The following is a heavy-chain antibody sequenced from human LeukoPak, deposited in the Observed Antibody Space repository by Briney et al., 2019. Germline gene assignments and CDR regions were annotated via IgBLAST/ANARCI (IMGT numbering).Heavy chain of an antibody. CDR1: GFTFSSYA. J-gene: IGHJ4*02. CDR3: AKDIAVAGYYFDY. CDR2: ISGSGGST. V-gene: IGHV3-23*01. D-gene: IGHD6-19*01. Sequence: GGSLRLSCAASGFTFSSYAMSRVRQAPGKGLEWVSAISGSGGSTYYADSVKGRFTISRDNSKNTLYLQMNSLRAEDTAVYYCAKDIAVAGYYFDYWGQGTLVTVSS.